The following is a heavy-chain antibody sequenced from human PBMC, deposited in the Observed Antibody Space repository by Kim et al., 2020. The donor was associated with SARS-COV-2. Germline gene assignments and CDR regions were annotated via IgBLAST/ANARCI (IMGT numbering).Heavy chain of an antibody. Sequence: GGSLRLSCAACGFTFSSHWMNWVRQAPGKGLEWVAHIKQDGSDKHYVDSVKGRFTISRDNARNSLFLEMNSLRAEDTAIYYCAGGSGWLIHYWVQGTLVTVSS. V-gene: IGHV3-7*01. CDR3: AGGSGWLIHY. D-gene: IGHD6-19*01. CDR2: IKQDGSDK. J-gene: IGHJ4*02. CDR1: GFTFSSHW.